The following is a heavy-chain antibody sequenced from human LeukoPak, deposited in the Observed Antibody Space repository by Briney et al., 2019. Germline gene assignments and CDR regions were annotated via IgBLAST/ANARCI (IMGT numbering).Heavy chain of an antibody. CDR3: ARSGDGNWFET. J-gene: IGHJ5*02. CDR2: ISSYNGDT. CDR1: GYTFTSYG. D-gene: IGHD3-10*01. V-gene: IGHV1-18*01. Sequence: EASVKVSCKAFGYTFTSYGITWVRQAPGQGLEWMGWISSYNGDTNYAQRLQGRVTMTTDTSTNTAYMELRSLRSDDTAVYYCARSGDGNWFETWGQGTLVTVSS.